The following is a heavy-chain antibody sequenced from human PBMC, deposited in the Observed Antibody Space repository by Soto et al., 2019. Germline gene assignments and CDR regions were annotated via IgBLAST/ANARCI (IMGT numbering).Heavy chain of an antibody. D-gene: IGHD3-22*01. CDR2: ISGSGGST. V-gene: IGHV3-23*01. CDR1: GFTFSSYA. J-gene: IGHJ4*02. Sequence: GSLRLSCAASGFTFSSYAMSWVRQAPGKGLEWVSAISGSGGSTYYADSVKGRFTISRDNSKNTLYLQMNSLRAEDTAVYYCASYYDSSGYYFLDYWGQGTLVTVSS. CDR3: ASYYDSSGYYFLDY.